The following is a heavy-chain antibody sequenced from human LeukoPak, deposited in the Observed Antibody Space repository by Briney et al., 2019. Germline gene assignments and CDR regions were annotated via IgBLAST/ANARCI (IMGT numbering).Heavy chain of an antibody. CDR3: AREGGDYDGAFDI. CDR2: IFPSGGEI. D-gene: IGHD3-22*01. CDR1: GFTFSTFA. V-gene: IGHV3-23*01. J-gene: IGHJ3*02. Sequence: GGSLRLSCAASGFTFSTFAMIWVRQPPGKGLEWVSSIFPSGGEIHYADSVRGRFTISRDNSKNTLYLQMNSLRAEDTAVYYCAREGGDYDGAFDIWGQGTMVTVSS.